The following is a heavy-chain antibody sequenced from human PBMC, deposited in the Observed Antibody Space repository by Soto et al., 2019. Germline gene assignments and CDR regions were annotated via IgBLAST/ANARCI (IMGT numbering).Heavy chain of an antibody. Sequence: QLQLQESGPGLVKPSETLSLTCTVSGGSISSSSYYWGWIRQPPGKGLEWIGSIYYSGSTYYNPSLKSRVTISVDTSKNQFSLKLSSVTAADTAVYYCARRGATMTLYYFDYWGQGTLVTVSS. J-gene: IGHJ4*02. V-gene: IGHV4-39*01. CDR1: GGSISSSSYY. CDR3: ARRGATMTLYYFDY. D-gene: IGHD3-22*01. CDR2: IYYSGST.